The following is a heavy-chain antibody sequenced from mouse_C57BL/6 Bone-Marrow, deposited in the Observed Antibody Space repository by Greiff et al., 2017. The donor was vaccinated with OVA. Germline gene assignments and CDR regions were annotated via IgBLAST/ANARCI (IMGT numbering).Heavy chain of an antibody. CDR1: GYSITSGYY. Sequence: DVKLQESGPGLVKPSQSLSLTCSVTGYSITSGYYWNWIRQFPGNKLEWMGYISYDGSNNYNPSLKNRISITRDTSKNQFFLKLNSVTTEDTATYYCARGYYGSSYDYFDYWGQGTTLTVSS. CDR3: ARGYYGSSYDYFDY. J-gene: IGHJ2*01. CDR2: ISYDGSN. V-gene: IGHV3-6*01. D-gene: IGHD1-1*01.